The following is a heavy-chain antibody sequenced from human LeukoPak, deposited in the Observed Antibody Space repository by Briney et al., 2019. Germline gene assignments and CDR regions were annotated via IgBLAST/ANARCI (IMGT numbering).Heavy chain of an antibody. V-gene: IGHV3-23*01. J-gene: IGHJ4*02. D-gene: IGHD6-13*01. CDR3: ARGPSRNIAAAGTDY. CDR2: ISGSGGST. CDR1: GFTFSSYA. Sequence: GGSLRLSCAASGFTFSSYAMSWVRQAPGKGLEWVSAISGSGGSTYYADSVKGRFSISRDNSKNTLYLQMNSLRAEDTAVYYCARGPSRNIAAAGTDYWGQGTLVTVSS.